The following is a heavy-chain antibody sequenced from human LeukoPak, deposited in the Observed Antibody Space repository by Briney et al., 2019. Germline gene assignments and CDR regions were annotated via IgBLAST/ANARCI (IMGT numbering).Heavy chain of an antibody. D-gene: IGHD3-22*01. CDR1: GYTFTSYY. V-gene: IGHV1-46*01. CDR3: ARDSTMIVVVYAFDI. CDR2: INPSGGST. J-gene: IGHJ3*02. Sequence: ASVKVSCKASGYTFTSYYMHWVRQAPGQGLEWMGIINPSGGSTSYAQKFQGRVTMTRDMSTSTVYMELSSLRSEDTAVYYCARDSTMIVVVYAFDIWGQGTMVTVSS.